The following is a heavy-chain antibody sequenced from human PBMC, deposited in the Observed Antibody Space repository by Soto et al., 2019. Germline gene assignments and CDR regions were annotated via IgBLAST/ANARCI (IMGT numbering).Heavy chain of an antibody. V-gene: IGHV4-34*01. D-gene: IGHD5-12*01. CDR2: INHSGST. Sequence: KTSETLSLTCAVYGGSFSGYYWSWIRQPPGKGLEWIGEINHSGSTNYNPSLKSRVTISVDTSKNQFSLKLSSVTAADTAVYYCARVDPTIRGSGYFDYWGQGTLVTVSS. CDR3: ARVDPTIRGSGYFDY. CDR1: GGSFSGYY. J-gene: IGHJ4*02.